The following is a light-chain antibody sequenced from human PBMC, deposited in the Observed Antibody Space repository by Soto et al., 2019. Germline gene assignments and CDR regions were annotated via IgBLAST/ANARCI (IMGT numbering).Light chain of an antibody. CDR3: QHYENYPIT. CDR1: QTISSQ. Sequence: DIPMTQSPSTLSASVGDRVTITCRASQTISSQLAWYQQKPGKAPNLLIYKASALQSGVPSRFSGSGSGTDSTLTISSLQPDDSATYYSQHYENYPITFGQGTRLEIK. CDR2: KAS. J-gene: IGKJ5*01. V-gene: IGKV1-5*03.